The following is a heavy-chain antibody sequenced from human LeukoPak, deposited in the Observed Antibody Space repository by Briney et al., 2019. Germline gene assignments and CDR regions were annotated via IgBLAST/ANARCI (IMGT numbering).Heavy chain of an antibody. Sequence: PGGSLRLSCAASGLTFSIYIMNGVRPAPGQGLAWVSYITGSSSRIYYAHSVKGRLTISRDNAKNSLYLQMNSLRAEDTAFYYCARGPTYYYDRNAFDIWGQGTMVTVSS. D-gene: IGHD3-22*01. V-gene: IGHV3-48*03. CDR3: ARGPTYYYDRNAFDI. J-gene: IGHJ3*02. CDR2: ITGSSSRI. CDR1: GLTFSIYI.